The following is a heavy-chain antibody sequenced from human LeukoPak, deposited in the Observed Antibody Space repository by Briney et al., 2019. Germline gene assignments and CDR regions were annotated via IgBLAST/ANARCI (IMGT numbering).Heavy chain of an antibody. D-gene: IGHD3-22*01. CDR2: IYPGDSDT. J-gene: IGHJ4*02. CDR1: GYSFTSYW. CDR3: ARLRYYDSSGYPLALDY. V-gene: IGHV5-51*01. Sequence: GESLKIYCKGSGYSFTSYWIGWVRQMPGKCLEWMGIIYPGDSDTRYSPSFQGQVTISADKSISTAYLQWSSLKASDTAMYYCARLRYYDSSGYPLALDYWGQGTLVTVSS.